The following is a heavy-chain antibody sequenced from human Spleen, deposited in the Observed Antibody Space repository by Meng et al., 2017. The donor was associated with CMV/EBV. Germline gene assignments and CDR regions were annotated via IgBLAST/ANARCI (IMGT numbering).Heavy chain of an antibody. CDR1: GFTFSSYE. J-gene: IGHJ4*02. Sequence: GGSLRLSCAASGFTFSSYEMNWVRQAPGKGLEWVSSISSSGADIYYADSVKGRFTISRDNAKNSVYLQMNSLRAEDTAVYFCTWGTDHDYWGQGTLVTVSS. V-gene: IGHV3-21*01. CDR3: TWGTDHDY. CDR2: ISSSGADI. D-gene: IGHD3-16*01.